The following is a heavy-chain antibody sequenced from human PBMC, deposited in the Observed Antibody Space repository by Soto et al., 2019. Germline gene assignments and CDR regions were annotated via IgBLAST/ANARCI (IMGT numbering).Heavy chain of an antibody. Sequence: SETLSLTCTVSGGSISSGGYYWSWIRQHPGKGLEWIGYIYYSGSTYYNPSLKSRVTISVDTSKNQFSLKLSSVTAADTAVYYCARDGISLSDAFDIWGQGTMVTVSS. CDR3: ARDGISLSDAFDI. CDR1: GGSISSGGYY. CDR2: IYYSGST. J-gene: IGHJ3*02. D-gene: IGHD2-15*01. V-gene: IGHV4-31*03.